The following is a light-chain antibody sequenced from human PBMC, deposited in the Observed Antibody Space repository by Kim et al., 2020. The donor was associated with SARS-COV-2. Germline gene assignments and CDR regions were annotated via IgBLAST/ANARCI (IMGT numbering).Light chain of an antibody. J-gene: IGKJ4*01. CDR2: DAS. CDR3: QQYDNLPPLT. Sequence: DIQMTQSPSSLSASVGDRVTITCQASQDISNYLNWYQQKPGKAPKLLIYDASNLETGVPSRFSRSGSGTDFTFTISSLQPEDIATYYCQQYDNLPPLTFGGGTKLEI. CDR1: QDISNY. V-gene: IGKV1-33*01.